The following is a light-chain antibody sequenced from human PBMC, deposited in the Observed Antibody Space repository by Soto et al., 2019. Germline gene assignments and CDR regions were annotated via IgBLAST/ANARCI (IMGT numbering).Light chain of an antibody. CDR1: QSVSSRY. J-gene: IGKJ2*01. Sequence: EIVLTQSPGTLSLSPGERANLSCRASQSVSSRYLAWYQQKPGQAPRLLIYGASSRATGMLDRFRVSGSGTEFTLTISILEPEDFAVYFCHQYGSLPPYFGQRTKMEIK. CDR2: GAS. CDR3: HQYGSLPPY. V-gene: IGKV3-20*01.